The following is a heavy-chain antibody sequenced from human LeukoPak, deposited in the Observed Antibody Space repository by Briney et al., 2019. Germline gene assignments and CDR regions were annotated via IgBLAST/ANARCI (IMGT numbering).Heavy chain of an antibody. CDR2: VYSGGST. J-gene: IGHJ4*02. CDR1: GFIVSSNY. V-gene: IGHV3-53*01. D-gene: IGHD3-22*01. Sequence: GGSLRLSCAASGFIVSSNYMSWVRQAPGKGLEWVSSVYSGGSTYYSDSVKGQFTISRDNSKNTLHLQMNSLRAEDTAVYYCAGGSGYPIDYWGQGTLVTVSS. CDR3: AGGSGYPIDY.